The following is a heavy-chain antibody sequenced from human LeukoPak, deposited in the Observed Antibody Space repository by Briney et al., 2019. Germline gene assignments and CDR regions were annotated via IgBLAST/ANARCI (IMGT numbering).Heavy chain of an antibody. CDR2: ISSSGSTI. CDR1: GFTFSSYE. V-gene: IGHV3-48*03. CDR3: ARERGSTSVYDY. Sequence: AGGSLRLSCAASGFTFSSYEMNWVRQAPGKGLEWVSYISSSGSTIYYADSVKGRFTISRDNAKNSLYLQMNSLRAEDTAVYYCARERGSTSVYDYWGQGTLVTVSS. J-gene: IGHJ4*02. D-gene: IGHD6-13*01.